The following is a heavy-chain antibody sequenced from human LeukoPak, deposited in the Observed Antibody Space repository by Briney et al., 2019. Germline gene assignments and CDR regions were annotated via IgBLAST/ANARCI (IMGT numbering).Heavy chain of an antibody. V-gene: IGHV4-59*05. D-gene: IGHD1-26*01. J-gene: IGHJ4*02. CDR2: IYYSGST. Sequence: SETLSLTCTVSGGSISSYYWSWIRQPPGKGLEWIGSIYYSGSTYYNPSLKSRVTISVDTSKNQFSLKLSSVTAADTAGYYCARHDVGATDFDYWGQGTLVTVSS. CDR3: ARHDVGATDFDY. CDR1: GGSISSYY.